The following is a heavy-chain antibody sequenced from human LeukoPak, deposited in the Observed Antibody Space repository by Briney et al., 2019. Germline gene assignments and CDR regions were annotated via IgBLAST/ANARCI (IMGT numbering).Heavy chain of an antibody. Sequence: GALRLSCAASGFTFSSYAMHWVRQAPGKGLEWVAVISYDGSNKYYADSVKGRFTISRDNSKNTLYLQMNSLRAEDTAVYYCARDHSRAIAAEFDYWGQGTLVTVSS. CDR3: ARDHSRAIAAEFDY. CDR1: GFTFSSYA. D-gene: IGHD6-13*01. CDR2: ISYDGSNK. V-gene: IGHV3-30-3*01. J-gene: IGHJ4*02.